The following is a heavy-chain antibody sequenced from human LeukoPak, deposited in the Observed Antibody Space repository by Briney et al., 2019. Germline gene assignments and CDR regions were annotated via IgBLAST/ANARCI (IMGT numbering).Heavy chain of an antibody. D-gene: IGHD3-10*01. V-gene: IGHV3-30*18. Sequence: GGSLRLSCAASGFTFSSYGMHWVRQAPGKGLEWVAVISYDGSNKNYADSVKGRFTISRDNSKNTLYLQMNSLRAEDTAVYYCAKDIYYYGSGKFDPWGQGTLVTVSS. CDR2: ISYDGSNK. CDR3: AKDIYYYGSGKFDP. J-gene: IGHJ5*02. CDR1: GFTFSSYG.